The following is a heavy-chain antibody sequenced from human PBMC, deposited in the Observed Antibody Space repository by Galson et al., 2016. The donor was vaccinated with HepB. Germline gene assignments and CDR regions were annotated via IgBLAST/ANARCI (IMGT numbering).Heavy chain of an antibody. D-gene: IGHD3-16*02. CDR2: ISFDGSNN. V-gene: IGHV3-30*03. CDR3: ARDDDYVWGTYRYTRTVPQYYFDY. Sequence: SLRLSCAASGFTFSSYSMNWVRQAPGKGLEWVAVISFDGSNNFCADSVKGRFTISRDNSKNTLYLQMDSLRAEDTAVYYCARDDDYVWGTYRYTRTVPQYYFDYWGQGTLVTVSS. J-gene: IGHJ4*02. CDR1: GFTFSSYS.